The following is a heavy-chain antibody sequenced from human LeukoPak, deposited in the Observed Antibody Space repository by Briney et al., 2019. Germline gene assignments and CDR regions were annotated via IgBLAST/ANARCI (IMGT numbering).Heavy chain of an antibody. V-gene: IGHV4-59*01. Sequence: SQTLSLTCTVSGGSISSYYWSWIRQPPGKGLEWIGYIYYSGSTNYNPSLKSRVTISVDTSKNQFTLKLSSVTAADTAVYYCARGRYGWLPFDYWGQGTLVTVSS. CDR1: GGSISSYY. D-gene: IGHD3-16*01. CDR3: ARGRYGWLPFDY. J-gene: IGHJ4*02. CDR2: IYYSGST.